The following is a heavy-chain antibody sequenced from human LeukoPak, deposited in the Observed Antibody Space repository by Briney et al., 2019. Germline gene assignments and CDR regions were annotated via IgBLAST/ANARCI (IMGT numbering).Heavy chain of an antibody. V-gene: IGHV4-34*01. CDR2: INHSGST. CDR1: GGSFSGYY. CDR3: ARGGPYDYIWGSYRSGPHWFDP. D-gene: IGHD3-16*02. J-gene: IGHJ5*02. Sequence: SETLSLTCAVYGGSFSGYYWSWIRQPPGKGPEWIGEINHSGSTNYNPSLKSRVTISVDTSKNQFSLKLSSVTAADTAVYYCARGGPYDYIWGSYRSGPHWFDPWGQGTLVTVSS.